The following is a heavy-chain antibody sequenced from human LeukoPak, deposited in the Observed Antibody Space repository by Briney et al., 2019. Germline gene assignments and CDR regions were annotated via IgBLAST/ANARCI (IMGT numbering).Heavy chain of an antibody. V-gene: IGHV3-23*01. CDR3: ARLRGYCSSSSCYGAEDY. CDR1: GFIFSSFA. J-gene: IGHJ4*02. D-gene: IGHD2-2*01. Sequence: GGSLRLSCAASGFIFSSFAMSWVRQAPGKGLEWVSVILGSGGSTDYADAVKGRFTISRDNSKNTLSLQLNSLRAEDTAVYYCARLRGYCSSSSCYGAEDYWGQGTLVTVSS. CDR2: ILGSGGST.